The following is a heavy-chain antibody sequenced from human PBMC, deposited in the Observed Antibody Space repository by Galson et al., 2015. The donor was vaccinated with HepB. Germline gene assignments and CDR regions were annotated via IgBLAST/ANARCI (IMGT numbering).Heavy chain of an antibody. V-gene: IGHV3-53*01. J-gene: IGHJ4*02. CDR1: GFSVSSNY. Sequence: SLRLSCAVSGFSVSSNYMTWVRQAPGKGLECVAHIYSGGNTYYADSVKGRFTVSRDNSKNTLYLQMNSLRAEDAAVYYCARGLVSSGYYGDYWAREPWSQSPQ. D-gene: IGHD3-22*01. CDR2: IYSGGNT. CDR3: ARGLVSSGYYGDY.